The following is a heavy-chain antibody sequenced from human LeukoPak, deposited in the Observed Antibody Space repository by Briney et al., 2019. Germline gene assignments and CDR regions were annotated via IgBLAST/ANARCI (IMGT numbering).Heavy chain of an antibody. CDR1: GFTFSSYA. V-gene: IGHV3-23*01. CDR3: AKENPLQNWNYDY. Sequence: GGSLRLSCAASGFTFSSYAMSWVRQAPGRGLEWVSAFGGGSSSTYYADSVRGRFTISRDNSKNTVYLQMDSLRAEDTAVYYCAKENPLQNWNYDYWGLGTLVTVSS. D-gene: IGHD1-1*01. J-gene: IGHJ4*02. CDR2: FGGGSSST.